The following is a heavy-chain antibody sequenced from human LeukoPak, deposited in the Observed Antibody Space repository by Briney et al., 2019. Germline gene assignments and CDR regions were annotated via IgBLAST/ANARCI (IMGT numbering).Heavy chain of an antibody. V-gene: IGHV3-23*01. Sequence: GSLRLSCAASGFTFSSYGMSWVRQAPGKGLEWVSAISGSGGSTYYADSVKGRFTISRDNSKNTLYLQMNSLRAEDTAVYYCAKGRLVWFGELAGFDYWGQGTLVTVSS. CDR3: AKGRLVWFGELAGFDY. CDR1: GFTFSSYG. D-gene: IGHD3-10*01. J-gene: IGHJ4*02. CDR2: ISGSGGST.